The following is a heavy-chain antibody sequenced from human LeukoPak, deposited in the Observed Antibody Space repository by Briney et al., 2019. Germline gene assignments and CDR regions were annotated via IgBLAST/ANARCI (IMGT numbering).Heavy chain of an antibody. CDR1: GFTLSSYS. CDR3: ARGASGYSYG. V-gene: IGHV3-48*01. D-gene: IGHD5-18*01. CDR2: ITSSSSTI. J-gene: IGHJ4*02. Sequence: GGSLRLSCAASGFTLSSYSMNWVRQAPGKGLEWVSYITSSSSTIYYADSVKGRFTISRDNARNSLYLQMNSLRAEDTAVYYCARGASGYSYGWGQGTLVTVSS.